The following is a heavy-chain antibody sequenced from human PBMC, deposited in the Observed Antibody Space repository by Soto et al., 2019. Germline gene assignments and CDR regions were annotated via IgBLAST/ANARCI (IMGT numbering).Heavy chain of an antibody. D-gene: IGHD1-1*01. CDR3: ARVERGTATTVVDAFDI. J-gene: IGHJ3*02. V-gene: IGHV4-34*01. Sequence: QVQLQQWGAGLLKPSETLSLTCAVYGGFVSSGSYYWSWIRQPPGKGLEWIGEMSHSGGTHFNPSLQTLFTMSVDTSKYQSSLKMSSVTAADTALYYCARVERGTATTVVDAFDIWGPGTMVTVSS. CDR2: MSHSGGT. CDR1: GGFVSSGSYY.